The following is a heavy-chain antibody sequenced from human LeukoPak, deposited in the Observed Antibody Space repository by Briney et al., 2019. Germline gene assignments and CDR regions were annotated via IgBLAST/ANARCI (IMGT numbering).Heavy chain of an antibody. CDR1: GFTFNTYT. Sequence: GGSLRLSCAASGFTFNTYTMSWVRQAPGKGLEWVSAISGSGGSTYYADSVKGRFTISRDNSKNTLYLQMNSLRAEDTAVYYCAKEGTFGDPRDYWGQGTLVTVSS. V-gene: IGHV3-23*01. D-gene: IGHD4-17*01. J-gene: IGHJ4*02. CDR2: ISGSGGST. CDR3: AKEGTFGDPRDY.